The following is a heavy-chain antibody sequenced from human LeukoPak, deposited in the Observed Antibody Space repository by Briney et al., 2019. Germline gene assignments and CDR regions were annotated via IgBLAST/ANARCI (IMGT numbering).Heavy chain of an antibody. J-gene: IGHJ4*02. D-gene: IGHD3-22*01. CDR1: GFTFDDYA. V-gene: IGHV3-9*01. Sequence: GGSLRLPCAASGFTFDDYAMHWVRQAPGKGLEWVSGISWNSGSIGYADSVKGRFTISRDNAKNSLYLQMNSLRAEDTALYYCAKLVSGYYDSSGYYSDYFDHWGQGTLVTVSS. CDR3: AKLVSGYYDSSGYYSDYFDH. CDR2: ISWNSGSI.